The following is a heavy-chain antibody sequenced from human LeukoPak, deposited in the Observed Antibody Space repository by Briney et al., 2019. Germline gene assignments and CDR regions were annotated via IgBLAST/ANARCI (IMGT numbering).Heavy chain of an antibody. Sequence: GGSLRLSCAASGFTFSSYEMNWVRQAPGKGLEWVSYISSSGSTIYYADSVKGRFAISRDNAKNSLYLQMNSLRAEGTAVYDCARVDYSGDYWGQGTLVTVSS. CDR2: ISSSGSTI. J-gene: IGHJ4*02. CDR3: ARVDYSGDY. CDR1: GFTFSSYE. V-gene: IGHV3-48*03. D-gene: IGHD2-2*03.